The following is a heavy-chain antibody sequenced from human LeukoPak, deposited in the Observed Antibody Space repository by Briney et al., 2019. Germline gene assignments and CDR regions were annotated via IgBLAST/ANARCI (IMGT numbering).Heavy chain of an antibody. V-gene: IGHV4-59*11. CDR1: GGSISSHY. D-gene: IGHD3-9*01. CDR2: IYYSGTT. CDR3: ARGSTDCEILTGYHGWDWLDP. Sequence: SETLSLTCTVSGGSISSHYWSWIRQPPGKGLEWIGYIYYSGTTDYNPSLKSRVTISVDTSKNHFSLKLSSVTAADTAVYYCARGSTDCEILTGYHGWDWLDPWGQGTLVTVSS. J-gene: IGHJ5*02.